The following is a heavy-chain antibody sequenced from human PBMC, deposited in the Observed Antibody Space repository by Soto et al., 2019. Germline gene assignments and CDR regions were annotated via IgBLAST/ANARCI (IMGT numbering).Heavy chain of an antibody. J-gene: IGHJ6*02. CDR1: GYTFTSYC. Sequence: ASVKVSCKASGYTFTSYCISWVRQAPGQGLEWMGWISAYNGNTNYAQKLQGRVTMTTDTSTSTAYMELRSLRSDDTAVYYCARDKGEEWLLPNYYYYYGMDVWGQGTTVTVSS. CDR2: ISAYNGNT. D-gene: IGHD3-3*01. V-gene: IGHV1-18*01. CDR3: ARDKGEEWLLPNYYYYYGMDV.